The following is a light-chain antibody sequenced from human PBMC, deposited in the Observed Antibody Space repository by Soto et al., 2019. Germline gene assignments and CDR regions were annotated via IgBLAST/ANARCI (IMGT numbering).Light chain of an antibody. V-gene: IGKV1-5*01. CDR3: RQHTSYPQT. J-gene: IGKJ1*01. CDR1: RSVGRW. CDR2: DAS. Sequence: DIQMTQSPSTLSASVGDRVTITCRASRSVGRWLAWYQQKPRRAPNLLISDASSLESGVQSRFSGSGCGTEFVLTISSLQPDDIATYYCRQHTSYPQTFWQGTK.